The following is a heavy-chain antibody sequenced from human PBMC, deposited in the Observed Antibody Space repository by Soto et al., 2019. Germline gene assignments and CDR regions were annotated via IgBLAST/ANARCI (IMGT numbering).Heavy chain of an antibody. CDR1: GLILSSYA. Sequence: QEQLVESGGGVVQPGRSLRLSCAASGLILSSYAMHWVRQAPGKGLEWVAVISYDGRNKYYAESVKGRFTISRDTSKNTLYLQVDSLRTGDTAVYYCVKDLFYYGSSGNYGGVFDYWGQGTLVTVSS. CDR2: ISYDGRNK. J-gene: IGHJ4*02. CDR3: VKDLFYYGSSGNYGGVFDY. D-gene: IGHD3-22*01. V-gene: IGHV3-30*18.